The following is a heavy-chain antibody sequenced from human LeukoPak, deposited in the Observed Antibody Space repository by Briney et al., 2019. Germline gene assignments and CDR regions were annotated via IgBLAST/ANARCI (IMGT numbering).Heavy chain of an antibody. CDR1: GYTFTGYY. Sequence: ASVKVSCKASGYTFTGYYMHWVPQAPGQGLEWMGWINPNSGGTNYAQKFQGSVNMTRHTPISTPYVALSRLRSDDTVVYYCASEIRSYDSSGYCLSYAFDIWGQGTMVTVSS. CDR3: ASEIRSYDSSGYCLSYAFDI. CDR2: INPNSGGT. D-gene: IGHD3-22*01. V-gene: IGHV1-2*02. J-gene: IGHJ3*02.